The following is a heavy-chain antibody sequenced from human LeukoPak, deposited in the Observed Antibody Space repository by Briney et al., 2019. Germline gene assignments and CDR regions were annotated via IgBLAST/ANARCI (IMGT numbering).Heavy chain of an antibody. V-gene: IGHV4-59*08. CDR2: IYYTGST. J-gene: IGHJ4*02. D-gene: IGHD4-17*01. CDR1: GGSISSYY. CDR3: ARLYGDYVVDY. Sequence: SETLSLTCTVSGGSISSYYWSWIRQPPGKGLEWIGFIYYTGSTDYNPSPKSRVTISIDTSKNQFSLKLSSVTAADTAVYYCARLYGDYVVDYWGQGTLVTVSS.